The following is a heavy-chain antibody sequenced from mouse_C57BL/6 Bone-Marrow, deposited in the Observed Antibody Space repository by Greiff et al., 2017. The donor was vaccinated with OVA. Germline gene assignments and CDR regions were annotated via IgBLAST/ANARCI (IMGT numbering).Heavy chain of an antibody. J-gene: IGHJ2*01. D-gene: IGHD3-2*02. CDR3: ARRGGHSSGDY. Sequence: VQLQQPGAELVMPGASVKLSCKASGYTFTSYWMHWVKQRPGQGLEWIGEIDPSDSYTNYNQKFKGKSTLTVDKSSSTAYMQLSSLTSEDSAVYYCARRGGHSSGDYWGQGTTLTVSS. CDR1: GYTFTSYW. CDR2: IDPSDSYT. V-gene: IGHV1-69*01.